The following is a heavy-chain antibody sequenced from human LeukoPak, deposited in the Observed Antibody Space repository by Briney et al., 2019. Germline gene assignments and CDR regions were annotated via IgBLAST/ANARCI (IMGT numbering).Heavy chain of an antibody. CDR3: ASEGQTYYYDSSGYYFYYYYMDV. Sequence: SETLSLTCTVSGGSISSHYWSWIRQPPGKGLEWIGYIYYSGSTNYNPSLKSRVTISVDTSKNQFSLKLSSVTAADTAVYYCASEGQTYYYDSSGYYFYYYYMDVWGKGTTVTISS. D-gene: IGHD3-22*01. J-gene: IGHJ6*03. CDR2: IYYSGST. V-gene: IGHV4-59*08. CDR1: GGSISSHY.